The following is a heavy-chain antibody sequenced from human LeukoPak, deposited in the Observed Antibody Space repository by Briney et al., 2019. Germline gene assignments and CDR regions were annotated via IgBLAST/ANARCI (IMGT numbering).Heavy chain of an antibody. CDR1: GGSISSSSYY. CDR3: ARGGDFWNSRWYYYYYMDV. D-gene: IGHD3-3*01. Sequence: SETLSLTCTVSGGSISSSSYYWGWIRQPPGKGLEWIGTIYYSGSTNYNPSLKSRVTISVDTSKNQFSLKLSSVTAADTAVYYCARGGDFWNSRWYYYYYMDVWGKGTTVTVSS. V-gene: IGHV4-39*07. CDR2: IYYSGST. J-gene: IGHJ6*03.